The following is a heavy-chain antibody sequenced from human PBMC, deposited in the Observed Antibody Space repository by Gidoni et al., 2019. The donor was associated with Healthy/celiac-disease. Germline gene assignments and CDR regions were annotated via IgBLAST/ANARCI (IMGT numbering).Heavy chain of an antibody. CDR1: GGSFSGYY. CDR3: ARGRGGMDV. V-gene: IGHV4-34*01. Sequence: QVQLQQWGAGLLKPSETLSLTCAVYGGSFSGYYWSWLRQPPGKGLEWIGEINHSGSTNYNXSLKSRVTISXDTXXXQXXXKLXXXTAADTAVYYCARGRGGMDVWGQXTTVXXSS. CDR2: INHSGST. J-gene: IGHJ6*02.